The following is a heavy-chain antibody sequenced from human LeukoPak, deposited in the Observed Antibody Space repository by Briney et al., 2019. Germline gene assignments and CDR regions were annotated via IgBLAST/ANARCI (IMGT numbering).Heavy chain of an antibody. V-gene: IGHV3-21*01. CDR2: ISSSSSYI. CDR3: ARVRQDYYDSSGYSDY. CDR1: GFTFSSYS. Sequence: GGSLRLSCAASGFTFSSYSMNWVRQAPGKGLEWVSSISSSSSYIYYADSVKGRFTISRDNAKNSLYLQMNSLRAEDTAVYYCARVRQDYYDSSGYSDYWGQGTLVTVSS. D-gene: IGHD3-22*01. J-gene: IGHJ4*02.